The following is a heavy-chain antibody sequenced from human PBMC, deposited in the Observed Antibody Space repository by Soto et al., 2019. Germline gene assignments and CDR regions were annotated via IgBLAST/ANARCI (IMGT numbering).Heavy chain of an antibody. Sequence: SETLSLTCAVSGYSIGSAYYWGWIRQPPGKGLEWIASVSHRGITHYNPSLSNRLTISLDTSKNQFSLRLTSVTAADTAVYYCARDLGSGGDSDYWGQGTLVTVS. V-gene: IGHV4-38-2*02. D-gene: IGHD3-10*01. J-gene: IGHJ4*02. CDR3: ARDLGSGGDSDY. CDR1: GYSIGSAYY. CDR2: VSHRGIT.